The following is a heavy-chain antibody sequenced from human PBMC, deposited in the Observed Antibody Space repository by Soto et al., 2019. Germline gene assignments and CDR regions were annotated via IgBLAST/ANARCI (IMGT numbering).Heavy chain of an antibody. V-gene: IGHV4-59*01. CDR3: ARGSSVAGIFDY. J-gene: IGHJ4*02. CDR2: IYYSGYT. D-gene: IGHD6-19*01. CDR1: GGSISSYY. Sequence: SETLSLTCTVSGGSISSYYWSWIRQPPGKGLDWIGYIYYSGYTNYNPSLKSRVTISVDTSKNQFSLKLSSVTAADTAVYYCARGSSVAGIFDYWGQGTLVTVS.